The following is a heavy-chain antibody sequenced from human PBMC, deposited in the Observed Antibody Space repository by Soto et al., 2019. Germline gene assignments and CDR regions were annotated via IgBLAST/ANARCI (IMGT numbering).Heavy chain of an antibody. CDR3: AKDATRTSGWFYFDY. D-gene: IGHD6-19*01. Sequence: HPGGSLRLSCAAPGFTFNSFDMAWVRQAPGKGLEWVSAISNSGTRTYYADSVKGLFTISRDNSRNTLHLQMSSLRAEDTAIYYCAKDATRTSGWFYFDYWGQGALVTVSS. CDR1: GFTFNSFD. CDR2: ISNSGTRT. V-gene: IGHV3-23*01. J-gene: IGHJ4*02.